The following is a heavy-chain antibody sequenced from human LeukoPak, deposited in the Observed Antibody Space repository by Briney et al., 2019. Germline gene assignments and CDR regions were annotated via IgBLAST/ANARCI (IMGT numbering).Heavy chain of an antibody. D-gene: IGHD2-8*01. Sequence: ASVKVSCKASGYTFTSYYMHWVRQAPGQGLEWMGIINPSGGSTSYAQKFQGRVTMTRDMSTSTVYMELSSLRSEDTAVYYCASPSTPTNGLDYWGQGTLVTVSS. CDR3: ASPSTPTNGLDY. J-gene: IGHJ4*02. V-gene: IGHV1-46*01. CDR2: INPSGGST. CDR1: GYTFTSYY.